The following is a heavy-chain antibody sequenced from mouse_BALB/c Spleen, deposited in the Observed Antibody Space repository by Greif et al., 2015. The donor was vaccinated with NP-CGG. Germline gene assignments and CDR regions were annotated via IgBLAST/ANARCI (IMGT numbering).Heavy chain of an antibody. CDR2: IWRGGST. CDR3: AVNWDYAMDY. J-gene: IGHJ4*01. D-gene: IGHD4-1*02. V-gene: IGHV2-5*01. CDR1: GFSLTSYG. Sequence: VKLQESGPGLVQPSQSLSITCTVSGFSLTSYGVHWVRQSPGKGLEWLGVIWRGGSTDYNAAFMSRLSITKDNSKSQVFFKMNSQQADDTAIYYCAVNWDYAMDYWGQGTSVTVSS.